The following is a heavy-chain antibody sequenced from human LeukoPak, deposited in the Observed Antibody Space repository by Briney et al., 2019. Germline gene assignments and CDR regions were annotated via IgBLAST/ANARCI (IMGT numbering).Heavy chain of an antibody. V-gene: IGHV4-30-4*01. Sequence: SETLSLTCTVSGGSISSGGYYWNWIRQPPGKGPEWIGYIYYSGSTYYNPSLKSRVTISVDTSKNQFSLKLSSVTAADTAVYYCASFYGDNPYFDYWGQGTLVTVSS. CDR3: ASFYGDNPYFDY. J-gene: IGHJ4*02. D-gene: IGHD4-17*01. CDR1: GGSISSGGYY. CDR2: IYYSGST.